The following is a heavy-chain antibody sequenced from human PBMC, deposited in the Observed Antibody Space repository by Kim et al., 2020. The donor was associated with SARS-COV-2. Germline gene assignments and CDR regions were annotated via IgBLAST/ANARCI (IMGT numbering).Heavy chain of an antibody. V-gene: IGHV3-7*01. CDR3: ARDRSGNQYDILTGYYSYYYYYYGMDV. J-gene: IGHJ6*02. Sequence: GGSLRLSCAASGFTFSSYWMSWVRQAPGKGLEWVANIKQDGSEKYYVDSVKGRFTISRDNAKNSLYLQMNSLRAEDTAVYYCARDRSGNQYDILTGYYSYYYYYYGMDVWGQGTTVTVSS. D-gene: IGHD3-9*01. CDR2: IKQDGSEK. CDR1: GFTFSSYW.